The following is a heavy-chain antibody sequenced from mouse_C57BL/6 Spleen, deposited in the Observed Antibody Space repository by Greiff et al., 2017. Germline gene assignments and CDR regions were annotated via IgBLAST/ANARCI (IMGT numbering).Heavy chain of an antibody. D-gene: IGHD2-12*01. Sequence: QVQLKESGAELVKPGASVKISCKASGYAFSSYWMNWVKQRPGKGLEWIGQIYPGDGDTNYNGKFKGKATLTADKSSSTAYMQLSSLTSEDSAVYFCARYRYDGYAMDYWGQGTSVTVSS. CDR1: GYAFSSYW. CDR3: ARYRYDGYAMDY. V-gene: IGHV1-80*01. J-gene: IGHJ4*01. CDR2: IYPGDGDT.